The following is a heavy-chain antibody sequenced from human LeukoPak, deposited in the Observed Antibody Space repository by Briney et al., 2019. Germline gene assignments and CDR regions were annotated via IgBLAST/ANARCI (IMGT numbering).Heavy chain of an antibody. D-gene: IGHD1-7*01. V-gene: IGHV3-7*01. Sequence: GGSLRLSCAASGFTFSNYAMNWVRQAPGKGLEWVANIKQDGSEKYYVDSVKGRFTISRDNAKNSLYLQMNSLRAEDTAVYYCAREAGTTHLDYWGQGTLVTVSS. J-gene: IGHJ4*02. CDR2: IKQDGSEK. CDR3: AREAGTTHLDY. CDR1: GFTFSNYA.